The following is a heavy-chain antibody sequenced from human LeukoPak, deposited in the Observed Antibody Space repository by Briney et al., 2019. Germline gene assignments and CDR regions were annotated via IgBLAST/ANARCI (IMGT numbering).Heavy chain of an antibody. V-gene: IGHV4-39*01. J-gene: IGHJ4*02. CDR3: ARQRVSYYYDSSGYYIDY. D-gene: IGHD3-22*01. CDR1: GGSISSSSYY. Sequence: PSETLSLTCTVSGGSISSSSYYWGWIRQPPGKGLEWIGSIYYSGSTYYNPSLKSRVTISVDTSKNQFSLKLSSVTAADTAVYYCARQRVSYYYDSSGYYIDYWGQGTLVTVSS. CDR2: IYYSGST.